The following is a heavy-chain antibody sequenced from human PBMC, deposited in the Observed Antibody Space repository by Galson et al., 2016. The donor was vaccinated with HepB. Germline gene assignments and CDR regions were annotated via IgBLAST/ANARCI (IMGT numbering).Heavy chain of an antibody. V-gene: IGHV3-33*01. D-gene: IGHD2-2*01. CDR3: ARDPQYQLTTYYYYGMDV. Sequence: SLRLSCAASGFTFSSYGMHWVRQAPGKGLEWVAIIWYDGSDKYYADSVKGRFTISRDNSKNTLYLQMNSLRAEDTAVYYCARDPQYQLTTYYYYGMDVSGRASAGTV. CDR1: GFTFSSYG. CDR2: IWYDGSDK. J-gene: IGHJ6*04.